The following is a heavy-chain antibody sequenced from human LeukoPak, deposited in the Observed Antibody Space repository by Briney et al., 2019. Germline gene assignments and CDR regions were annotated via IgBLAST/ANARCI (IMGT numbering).Heavy chain of an antibody. CDR2: INPGGDNT. J-gene: IGHJ3*02. Sequence: ASVKVSCKASGYTFTSYYMHWVRQAPGQGLEWMGLINPGGDNTNYAQNFQGRVTMTRDTSTSTVYMELSSLRSEDTAIYYCARIRDGYNDAYDIWGQGTVVTVPS. CDR1: GYTFTSYY. V-gene: IGHV1-46*01. CDR3: ARIRDGYNDAYDI. D-gene: IGHD5-24*01.